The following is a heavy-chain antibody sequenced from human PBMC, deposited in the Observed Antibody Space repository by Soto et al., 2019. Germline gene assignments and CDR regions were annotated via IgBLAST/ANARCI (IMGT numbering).Heavy chain of an antibody. CDR1: DGSLSSGGYY. D-gene: IGHD2-2*01. J-gene: IGHJ5*02. CDR2: IYYSGST. V-gene: IGHV4-31*03. CDR3: ARVPAPQPFDP. Sequence: PSETMSHTNTVSDGSLSSGGYYWRWIRQHPGKGLEWIGYIYYSGSTYYNPSLKSRVTISVDTSKNQFSLKLSSVTAADTAVYYCARVPAPQPFDPWGQGTLVTVSS.